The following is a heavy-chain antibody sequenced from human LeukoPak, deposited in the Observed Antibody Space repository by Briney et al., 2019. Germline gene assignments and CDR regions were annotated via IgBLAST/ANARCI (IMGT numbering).Heavy chain of an antibody. CDR3: AKCLSPAYYDFWSGYEMDFDY. CDR1: GFTFSSYG. Sequence: GRSLRLSCAASGFTFSSYGMHWVRQAPGKGLEWVAVISYDGSNKYYADSVKGQFTISRDNSKNTLYLQMNSLRAEDTAVYYCAKCLSPAYYDFWSGYEMDFDYWGQGTLVTVSS. D-gene: IGHD3-3*01. CDR2: ISYDGSNK. J-gene: IGHJ4*02. V-gene: IGHV3-30*18.